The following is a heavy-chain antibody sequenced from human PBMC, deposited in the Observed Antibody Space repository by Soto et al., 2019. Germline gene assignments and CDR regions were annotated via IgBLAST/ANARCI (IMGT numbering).Heavy chain of an antibody. CDR1: GGSISSGGYY. V-gene: IGHV4-31*03. Sequence: SETLSLTCTVSGGSISSGGYYWSWIRQHPGKGLEWIGYIYYSGSTYYNPSLKSRVTISVDTSKNQFSLKLSSVTAADTAVYYCARVRRDGYRNFDYWGQGTLVTVS. CDR3: ARVRRDGYRNFDY. CDR2: IYYSGST. J-gene: IGHJ4*02. D-gene: IGHD5-12*01.